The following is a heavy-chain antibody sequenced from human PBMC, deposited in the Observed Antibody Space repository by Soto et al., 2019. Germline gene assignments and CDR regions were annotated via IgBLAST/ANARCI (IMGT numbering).Heavy chain of an antibody. Sequence: QVQLVQSGAEVKKPGASVKVSCKVSGYTLTELSMHWVRQAPGKGLEWMGGFDPEDGETIYAQKFQGRVTMTEDTSTDKAYMELSSLRSEDTAVYYCATSWGCSGGSCYPDAFDIWGQGTMVTVSS. CDR2: FDPEDGET. V-gene: IGHV1-24*01. CDR1: GYTLTELS. J-gene: IGHJ3*02. CDR3: ATSWGCSGGSCYPDAFDI. D-gene: IGHD2-15*01.